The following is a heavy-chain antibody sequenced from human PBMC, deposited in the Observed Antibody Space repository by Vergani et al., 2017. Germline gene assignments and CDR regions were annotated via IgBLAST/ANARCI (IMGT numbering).Heavy chain of an antibody. J-gene: IGHJ6*02. D-gene: IGHD3-10*01. CDR2: ISSSSSYI. CDR3: AIDRYYLGSGIYPYFYYYGLDV. V-gene: IGHV3-21*01. Sequence: EVQLVESGGGLVKRGGSLRLSCAASGFTFSSYSMNWVRQAPGKGLEWVSSISSSSSYIHYSDSLKGRFTISRDNAKSSLYLQMNSLRAEDTGVYYCAIDRYYLGSGIYPYFYYYGLDVWGQGTAVTVSS. CDR1: GFTFSSYS.